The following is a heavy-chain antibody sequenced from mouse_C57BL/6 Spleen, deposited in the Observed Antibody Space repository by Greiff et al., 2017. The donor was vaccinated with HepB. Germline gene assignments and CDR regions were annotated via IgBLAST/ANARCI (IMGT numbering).Heavy chain of an antibody. CDR1: GFTFSDYG. Sequence: EVKLMESGGGLVQPGGSLKLSCAASGFTFSDYGMAWVRQAPRKGPEWVAFISNLAYSIYYADTVTGRFTISRENAKNTLYLEISSLRSEDTAMYYCARQGIYYGSSPYWYFDVWGTGTTVTVSS. V-gene: IGHV5-15*01. D-gene: IGHD1-1*01. J-gene: IGHJ1*03. CDR3: ARQGIYYGSSPYWYFDV. CDR2: ISNLAYSI.